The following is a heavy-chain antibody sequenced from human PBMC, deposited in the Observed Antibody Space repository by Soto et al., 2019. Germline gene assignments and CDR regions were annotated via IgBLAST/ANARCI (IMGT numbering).Heavy chain of an antibody. CDR3: ASLYTSGWPWAFDI. CDR1: GFIFRSYT. CDR2: ISSNGGST. V-gene: IGHV3-64D*06. J-gene: IGHJ3*02. Sequence: GGSLRLSCSASGFIFRSYTMYWVRQAPGKGLEYVSAISSNGGSTYDADSVKDRFIISRDNSKNTLYLQMRGLRAEDTAVYYCASLYTSGWPWAFDIWGQGTMVTVSS. D-gene: IGHD6-19*01.